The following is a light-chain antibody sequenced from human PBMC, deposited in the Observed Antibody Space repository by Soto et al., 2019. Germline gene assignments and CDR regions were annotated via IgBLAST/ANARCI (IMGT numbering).Light chain of an antibody. Sequence: VLTQPPSTSGPPGQSVTISCSGTCSDVGGCNYVSWYQQHPGKAPKLTIYEVSKRPSGVPDRFSGSRSGNTASLTVSGLQAEDEADYYCISYAGSDNFVFGTGTKVTVL. V-gene: IGLV2-8*01. CDR1: CSDVGGCNY. CDR3: ISYAGSDNFV. J-gene: IGLJ1*01. CDR2: EVS.